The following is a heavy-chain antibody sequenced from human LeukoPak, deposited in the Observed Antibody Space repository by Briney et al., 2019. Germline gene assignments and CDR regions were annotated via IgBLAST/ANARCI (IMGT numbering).Heavy chain of an antibody. J-gene: IGHJ5*02. CDR3: ARDGCSSTSCYGRGWFDP. Sequence: SETLSLTCTVSGGSISSGDYYWSWIRQPPGKGLEWIGYIYYSGSTYYNPSLKSRVTISVDTSKNQFSLKLSSVTAADTAVYYCARDGCSSTSCYGRGWFDPWGQGTLVIVSS. D-gene: IGHD2-2*01. CDR1: GGSISSGDYY. V-gene: IGHV4-30-4*01. CDR2: IYYSGST.